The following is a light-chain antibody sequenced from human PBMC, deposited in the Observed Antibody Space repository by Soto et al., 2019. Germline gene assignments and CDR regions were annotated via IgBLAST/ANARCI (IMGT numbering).Light chain of an antibody. J-gene: IGKJ1*01. CDR1: QTISRW. CDR3: QQYNNFRWT. CDR2: TAS. V-gene: IGKV1-5*01. Sequence: IHMTQAPSSLSVSLGDRVAITVRASQTISRWFAWYQQKPWKAPRLLIYTASTLESGVPSRFSGSGSGTELTLTISSLQPDDVATYYCQQYNNFRWTFGQGTKVDIK.